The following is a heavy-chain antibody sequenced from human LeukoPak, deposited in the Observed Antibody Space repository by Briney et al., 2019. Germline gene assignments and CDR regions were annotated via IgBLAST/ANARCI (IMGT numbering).Heavy chain of an antibody. J-gene: IGHJ6*03. CDR1: GGSFSGYY. D-gene: IGHD3-3*01. Sequence: SETLSLTCAVYGGSFSGYYRSWIRQPPGKGLEWIGEINHSGSTNYNPSLKSRVTISVDTSKNQFSLKLSSVTAADTAVYYCARGFWSGYRYYYYYYMDVWGKGTTVTVSS. V-gene: IGHV4-34*01. CDR2: INHSGST. CDR3: ARGFWSGYRYYYYYYMDV.